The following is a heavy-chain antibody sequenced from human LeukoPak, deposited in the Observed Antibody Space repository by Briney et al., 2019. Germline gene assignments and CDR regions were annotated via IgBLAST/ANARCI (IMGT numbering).Heavy chain of an antibody. J-gene: IGHJ4*02. CDR2: IKKDGSEK. V-gene: IGHV3-7*05. CDR1: GFTFSDYW. CDR3: VTDVSGSLGD. Sequence: PGGSLRLSCAASGFTFSDYWMNWVRQAPGKGLEWVANIKKDGSEKHYIDSVKGRFTISRDNAKNSLYLQMSSLRPEDTALYHCVTDVSGSLGDWGQGTLVTVFS. D-gene: IGHD6-19*01.